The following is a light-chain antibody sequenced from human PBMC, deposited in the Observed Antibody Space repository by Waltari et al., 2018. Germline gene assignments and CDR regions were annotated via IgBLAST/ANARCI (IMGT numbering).Light chain of an antibody. J-gene: IGLJ3*02. CDR3: VLYMGSGIWV. V-gene: IGLV8-61*01. Sequence: QTVVTQEPSVSVAPGGTATHTRALSSGSVPTPSYSSGYQQTPAQSPRTLVYKINSRSSGVPGRFSGSMLGNKAALTITGAQAEDESDYYCVLYMGSGIWVFGGGTKLTVL. CDR2: KIN. CDR1: SGSVPTPSY.